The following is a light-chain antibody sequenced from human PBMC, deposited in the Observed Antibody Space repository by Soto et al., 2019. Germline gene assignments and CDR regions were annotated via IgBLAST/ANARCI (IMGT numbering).Light chain of an antibody. Sequence: QSVLTQPASVSGSPGQSITISCTGTSGDIGSYNRVSWYQQHPGKAPKLIIYEVTDRPSGVPDRFSGSKSGTSASLAITGLQAEDEADYYCQSYDSSLSGSVFGGGTKLTVL. CDR1: SGDIGSYNR. CDR2: EVT. CDR3: QSYDSSLSGSV. J-gene: IGLJ3*02. V-gene: IGLV2-14*01.